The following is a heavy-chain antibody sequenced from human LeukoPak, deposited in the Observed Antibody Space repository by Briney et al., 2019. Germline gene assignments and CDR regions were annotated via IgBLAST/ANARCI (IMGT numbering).Heavy chain of an antibody. D-gene: IGHD1-1*01. CDR3: ARDSRMWNGIFDD. CDR2: IYYSGST. Sequence: SETLSLTCTVSGGSFSSSSYYWGWIRQPPGKGLEWIGSIYYSGSTYYNPSLKSRLTISLDTSKNQFSLKLSSVTAADTAVYYCARDSRMWNGIFDDWGQGTLVTVSS. J-gene: IGHJ4*02. CDR1: GGSFSSSSYY. V-gene: IGHV4-39*07.